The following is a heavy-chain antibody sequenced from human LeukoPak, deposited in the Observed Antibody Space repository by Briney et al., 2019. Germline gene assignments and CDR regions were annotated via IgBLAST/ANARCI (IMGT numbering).Heavy chain of an antibody. Sequence: PGGSLRLSCAASGFTFSSYAMSWVRQAPGKGLEWVSAISGSGGSTYYADSVKGRFTISRDNSKNTLYLQMNSLRAEDTGVYYCAKQDFWSGYSDYWGQGTLVTVSS. D-gene: IGHD3-3*01. J-gene: IGHJ4*02. CDR1: GFTFSSYA. V-gene: IGHV3-23*01. CDR3: AKQDFWSGYSDY. CDR2: ISGSGGST.